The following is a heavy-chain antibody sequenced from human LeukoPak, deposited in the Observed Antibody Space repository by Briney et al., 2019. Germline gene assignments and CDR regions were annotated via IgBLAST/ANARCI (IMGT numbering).Heavy chain of an antibody. CDR3: ARAIVVPAAMGYYYYGMDV. V-gene: IGHV3-48*03. CDR1: GFTFSSYE. CDR2: ISSSGSTI. J-gene: IGHJ6*02. D-gene: IGHD2-2*01. Sequence: GGSLRLSCAASGFTFSSYEMNWVRQAPGKGLEWVSYISSSGSTIYYADSVKGRFTISRDNAKNSLYLQMNSLRAEDTAVYYCARAIVVPAAMGYYYYGMDVWGQGPRSPSP.